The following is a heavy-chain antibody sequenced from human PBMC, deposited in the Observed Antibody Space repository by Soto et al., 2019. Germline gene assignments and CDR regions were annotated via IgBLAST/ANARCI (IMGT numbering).Heavy chain of an antibody. J-gene: IGHJ6*03. Sequence: ASVKVSCKASGYTFTGYYMHWVRQAPGQGLEWMGWINPNSGGTNYAQKFQGWVTMTRDTSISTAYMELSRLRSDDTAVYYCAREVPSNAYYYMDVWGKGTTVTVSS. D-gene: IGHD2-8*01. V-gene: IGHV1-2*04. CDR2: INPNSGGT. CDR1: GYTFTGYY. CDR3: AREVPSNAYYYMDV.